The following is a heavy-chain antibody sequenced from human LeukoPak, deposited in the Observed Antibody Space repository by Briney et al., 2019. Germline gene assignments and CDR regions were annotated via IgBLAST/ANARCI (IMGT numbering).Heavy chain of an antibody. J-gene: IGHJ4*02. CDR2: IYYRYSGSI. CDR1: GGSVTTYY. V-gene: IGHV4-59*02. CDR3: ARDVYYYGSGSYFLDY. D-gene: IGHD3-10*01. Sequence: SETLSLTCTVSGGSVTTYYWSWIRQPPGRGLEWIGYIYYRYSGSINYNPSLKSRVTISVDTSKNQFSLNLSSVTAADTAIYYCARDVYYYGSGSYFLDYWGQGTLVTVSS.